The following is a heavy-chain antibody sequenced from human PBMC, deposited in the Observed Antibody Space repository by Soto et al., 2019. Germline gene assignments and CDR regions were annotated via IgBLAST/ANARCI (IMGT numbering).Heavy chain of an antibody. Sequence: GRSLKISCKGSGYSFTSYWTSWVRQMPGKGLEWMGRIDPSDSYTNYSPSFQGHVTISADKSISTAYLQWSSLKASDTAMYYCARGIAAAGTQGGAFDIWGQGTMVTVSS. D-gene: IGHD6-13*01. V-gene: IGHV5-10-1*01. CDR3: ARGIAAAGTQGGAFDI. CDR1: GYSFTSYW. CDR2: IDPSDSYT. J-gene: IGHJ3*02.